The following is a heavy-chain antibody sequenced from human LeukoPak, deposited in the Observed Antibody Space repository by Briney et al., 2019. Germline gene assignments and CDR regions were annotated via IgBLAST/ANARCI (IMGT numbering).Heavy chain of an antibody. CDR2: ISSNSTYR. V-gene: IGHV3-21*06. Sequence: GGSLRLSCAASGFTFSTQTINWVRQAPGKGLEWDSSISSNSTYRYYADSVKGRFIISRDNAKNSLFLQMNSLRAEDTAVYYCATDPPYSRSGLYFDYWGQGTLVTVSS. J-gene: IGHJ4*02. CDR1: GFTFSTQT. CDR3: ATDPPYSRSGLYFDY. D-gene: IGHD6-13*01.